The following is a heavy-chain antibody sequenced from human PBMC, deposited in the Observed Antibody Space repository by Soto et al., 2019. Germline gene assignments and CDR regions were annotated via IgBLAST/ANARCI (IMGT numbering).Heavy chain of an antibody. CDR1: CGSIISGGYY. V-gene: IGHV4-31*03. CDR3: ARVSQMGLDP. D-gene: IGHD3-3*02. Sequence: KASETLYLTCTFSCGSIISGGYYWSWIRQHPGKGLEWIGYIYYSGSTYYNPSLKSRVTISVDTSKNQFSLKLSSVTAADTAVYYCARVSQMGLDPWGQGTLVTVSS. CDR2: IYYSGST. J-gene: IGHJ5*02.